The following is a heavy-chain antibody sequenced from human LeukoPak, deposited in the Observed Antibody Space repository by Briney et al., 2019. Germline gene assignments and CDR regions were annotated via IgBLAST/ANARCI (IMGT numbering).Heavy chain of an antibody. D-gene: IGHD3-22*01. CDR3: ARDHYDSSGYLHYFYYMDV. CDR1: GASISSYY. CDR2: IYYSGST. J-gene: IGHJ6*03. Sequence: SETLSLTCTVSGASISSYYWSWIRQPPGKGLEWIGYIYYSGSTNYNPSLKSRVTISVDTSKNQFSLKLSSVTAADTAVYYCARDHYDSSGYLHYFYYMDVWGKGTTVTVSS. V-gene: IGHV4-59*01.